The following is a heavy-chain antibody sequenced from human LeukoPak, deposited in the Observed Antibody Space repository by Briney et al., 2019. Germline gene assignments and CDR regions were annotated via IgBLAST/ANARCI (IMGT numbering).Heavy chain of an antibody. D-gene: IGHD6-13*01. CDR2: IKQDGSEK. J-gene: IGHJ4*02. Sequence: GGSLRLSCAASGFTFSSHWMSWVRQAPGKGLEWVANIKQDGSEKYYVDSVKGRFTISRDNAKNSLYLQMNSLRAEDTAVYYCARRRASSQIDYWGQGTLVTVSS. CDR3: ARRRASSQIDY. V-gene: IGHV3-7*03. CDR1: GFTFSSHW.